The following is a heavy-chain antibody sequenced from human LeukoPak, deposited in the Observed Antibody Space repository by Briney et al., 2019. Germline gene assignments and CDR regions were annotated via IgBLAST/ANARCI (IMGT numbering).Heavy chain of an antibody. CDR3: AKGSDSSSPGNYYCYMDV. CDR2: ISGSGGST. Sequence: GGSLRLSCAASGFTFSSYAMSWVRQAPGKGLEWVSAISGSGGSTYYADSVKGRFTISRDNSKNTLYLQMNSLRAEDTAVYYCAKGSDSSSPGNYYCYMDVWGKGTTVTVSS. V-gene: IGHV3-23*01. J-gene: IGHJ6*03. D-gene: IGHD6-6*01. CDR1: GFTFSSYA.